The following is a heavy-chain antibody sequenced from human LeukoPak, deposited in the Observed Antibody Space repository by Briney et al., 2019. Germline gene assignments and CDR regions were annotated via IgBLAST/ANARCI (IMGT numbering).Heavy chain of an antibody. CDR3: ARDSAAGYSGYALFLS. Sequence: GGSLRLSCAASGFTFSSYWMSWVRQAPGKGLEWVANIKQDGSEKYYVDSVKGRFTIFRDNAKNSLYLQMSSLRAEDTAVYYCARDSAAGYSGYALFLSWGQGTLVTASS. V-gene: IGHV3-7*01. CDR2: IKQDGSEK. CDR1: GFTFSSYW. J-gene: IGHJ4*02. D-gene: IGHD5-12*01.